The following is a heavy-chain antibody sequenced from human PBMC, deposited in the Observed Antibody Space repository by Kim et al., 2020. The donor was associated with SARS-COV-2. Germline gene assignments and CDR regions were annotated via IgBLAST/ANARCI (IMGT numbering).Heavy chain of an antibody. CDR3: ASRVCSTCCYLDY. Sequence: ADSGKGRLTISGDNAQNSLYLQMNSLRAEDTAVYYCASRVCSTCCYLDYWGQGTLVTVSS. V-gene: IGHV3-11*04. D-gene: IGHD2-2*01. J-gene: IGHJ4*02.